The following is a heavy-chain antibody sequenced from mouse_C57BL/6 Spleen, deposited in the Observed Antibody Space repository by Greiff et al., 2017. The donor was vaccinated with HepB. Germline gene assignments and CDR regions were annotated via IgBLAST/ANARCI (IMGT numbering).Heavy chain of an antibody. CDR2: IYPGSGST. J-gene: IGHJ3*01. V-gene: IGHV1-55*01. CDR1: GYTFTSYW. CDR3: AGEGCEDGFAY. Sequence: QVQLQQSGAELVKPGASVKMSCKASGYTFTSYWITWVKQRPGQGLEWIGDIYPGSGSTNYNEKFKSKATLTVDTSSNTAYMQLSSLTSEDSAVYYCAGEGCEDGFAYWGQGTLVTVAA.